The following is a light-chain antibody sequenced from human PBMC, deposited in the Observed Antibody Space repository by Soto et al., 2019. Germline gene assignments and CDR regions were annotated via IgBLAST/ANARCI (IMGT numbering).Light chain of an antibody. Sequence: EIVLTQSPATLSLSPGERATLSCRASQSVTSYLAWYKQKPGQAPRLLIYDASNRATGIPARFSGSGSGTVFTLTISILEPKYFAFYYCQQRSNWPRTFGQGTRLEMK. J-gene: IGKJ5*01. CDR2: DAS. V-gene: IGKV3-11*01. CDR3: QQRSNWPRT. CDR1: QSVTSY.